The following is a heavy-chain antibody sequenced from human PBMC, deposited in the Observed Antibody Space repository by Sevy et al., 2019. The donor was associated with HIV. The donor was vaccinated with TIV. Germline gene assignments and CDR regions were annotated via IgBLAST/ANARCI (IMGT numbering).Heavy chain of an antibody. V-gene: IGHV7-4-1*02. J-gene: IGHJ4*02. CDR2: INTNTGNP. CDR3: ARAPLYDFWSGSDC. CDR1: GYTFTSYT. Sequence: ASVKVSCKASGYTFTSYTMNWVRQAPGQGLDWMGWINTNTGNPTYAQGFTGRFVFSLDTSVSTAYLQISSLKAEDTAVYYCARAPLYDFWSGSDCWGQGTLVTVSS. D-gene: IGHD3-3*01.